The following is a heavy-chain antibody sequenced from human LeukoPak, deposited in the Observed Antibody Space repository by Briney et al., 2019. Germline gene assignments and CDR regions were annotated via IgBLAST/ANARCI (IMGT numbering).Heavy chain of an antibody. J-gene: IGHJ6*02. D-gene: IGHD3-22*01. Sequence: GGSLRLSCAASGFTFSSYGMHWVRQAPGKGLEWVAVISYDGSNKYYADSVKGRFTISRDNSKNTLYLQMNSLRAEDTAVYYCAKENYDSSGYYPLYYYYYGMDVWGQGTTVTVSS. V-gene: IGHV3-30*18. CDR2: ISYDGSNK. CDR1: GFTFSSYG. CDR3: AKENYDSSGYYPLYYYYYGMDV.